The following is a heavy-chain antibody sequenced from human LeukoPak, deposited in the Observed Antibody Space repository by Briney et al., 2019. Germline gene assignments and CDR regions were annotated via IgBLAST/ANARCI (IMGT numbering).Heavy chain of an antibody. CDR1: GFTFGTYG. J-gene: IGHJ4*02. D-gene: IGHD3-16*02. CDR3: AKNGFTFGGLIDINFDC. V-gene: IGHV3-30*18. CDR2: ISYDGSNK. Sequence: GRSLRLSCAASGFTFGTYGMHWVRQAPGKGLEWVAVISYDGSNKFYGDSVKGRFTISRDNSKNTLYLQMNSLRPEDTAVYYCAKNGFTFGGLIDINFDCWGQGTLVTVSS.